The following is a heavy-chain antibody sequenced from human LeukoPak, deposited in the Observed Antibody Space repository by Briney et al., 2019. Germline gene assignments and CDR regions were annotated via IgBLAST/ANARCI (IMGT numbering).Heavy chain of an antibody. D-gene: IGHD3-3*01. CDR1: GGSFSGYY. J-gene: IGHJ3*02. Sequence: SETLSLTCAVYGGSFSGYYWSWIRQPPGKGLEWIGEINHSGSTNYNPSLKSRVTISVDTSKNQFSLKLSSVTAADTAVYYCARDTTIFGVVTPGAFDIWGQGTMVTVSS. V-gene: IGHV4-34*01. CDR3: ARDTTIFGVVTPGAFDI. CDR2: INHSGST.